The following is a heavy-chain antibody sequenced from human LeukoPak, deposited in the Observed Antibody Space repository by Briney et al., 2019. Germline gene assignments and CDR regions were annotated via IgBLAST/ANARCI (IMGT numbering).Heavy chain of an antibody. CDR3: ARRTLTIRTFDI. Sequence: SVKVSCKASGGTFSSYAISWVRQAPGQGLEWMGGIIPIFGTANYAQKFQGRVTITADESTSTAYMELSSLRSEDTAVYYCARRTLTIRTFDIWGQGTMVTVSS. D-gene: IGHD3-3*01. V-gene: IGHV1-69*13. CDR1: GGTFSSYA. J-gene: IGHJ3*02. CDR2: IIPIFGTA.